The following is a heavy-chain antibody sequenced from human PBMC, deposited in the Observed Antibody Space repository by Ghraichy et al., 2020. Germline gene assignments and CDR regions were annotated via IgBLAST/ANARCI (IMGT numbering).Heavy chain of an antibody. CDR3: AKDAGGYSYGSGGMDV. CDR1: GFTLSSYG. Sequence: GGSLRLSCAASGFTLSSYGMHWVRQAPGKGLEWVTFIRYDGNNKYYADSVKGRFTISRDNSKNTLYLQMNSLRAEDTAVYYCAKDAGGYSYGSGGMDVWGQGTTVTVSS. V-gene: IGHV3-30*02. J-gene: IGHJ6*02. D-gene: IGHD5-18*01. CDR2: IRYDGNNK.